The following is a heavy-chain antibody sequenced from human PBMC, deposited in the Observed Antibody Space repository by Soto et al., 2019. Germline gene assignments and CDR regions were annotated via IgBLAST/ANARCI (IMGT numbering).Heavy chain of an antibody. Sequence: QVQLVESGGGVVQPGRSLRLSCAASGFTFSSYAMHWVRQAPGKGLEWVAVISYDGSNKYYADSVKGRFTISRDNSKNTLYLQMNSLRAEDTAVYYCARGVAEAVWGDYGMDVWGQGTTVTVSS. CDR2: ISYDGSNK. D-gene: IGHD6-19*01. CDR1: GFTFSSYA. CDR3: ARGVAEAVWGDYGMDV. V-gene: IGHV3-30-3*01. J-gene: IGHJ6*02.